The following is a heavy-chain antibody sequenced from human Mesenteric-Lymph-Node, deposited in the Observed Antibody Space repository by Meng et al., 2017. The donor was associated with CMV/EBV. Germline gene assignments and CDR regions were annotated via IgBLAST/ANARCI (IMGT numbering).Heavy chain of an antibody. J-gene: IGHJ4*02. CDR3: ARSTGGTSMLPGTRMYFDY. CDR2: ITPSSGTT. CDR1: GYTFTTYY. D-gene: IGHD3-10*02. V-gene: IGHV1-46*01. Sequence: ASVKVSCKASGYTFTTYYLYWVRQAPGQGLEWMGSITPSSGTTNYAQRFQGRVTMTRDTSTSTVYTELSSLRSEDTAVYYCARSTGGTSMLPGTRMYFDYWGQGTKVTVSS.